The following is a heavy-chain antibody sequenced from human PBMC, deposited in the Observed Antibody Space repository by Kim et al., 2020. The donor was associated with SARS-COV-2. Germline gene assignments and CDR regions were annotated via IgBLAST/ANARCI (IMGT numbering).Heavy chain of an antibody. Sequence: GGSLRLSCAASGFTFSSYAMSWVRQAPGKGLEWVSAISGSGGSTYYADSVKGRFTISRDNSKNTLYLQMNSLRAEDTAVYYCAKDQYSYGFEVKDYYYYGMDVWGQGTTVTVSS. V-gene: IGHV3-23*01. J-gene: IGHJ6*02. D-gene: IGHD5-18*01. CDR1: GFTFSSYA. CDR2: ISGSGGST. CDR3: AKDQYSYGFEVKDYYYYGMDV.